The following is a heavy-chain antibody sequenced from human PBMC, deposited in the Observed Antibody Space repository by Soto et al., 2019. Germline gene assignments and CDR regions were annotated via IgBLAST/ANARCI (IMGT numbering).Heavy chain of an antibody. CDR3: ARGGYSYGLSFDY. D-gene: IGHD5-18*01. J-gene: IGHJ4*02. CDR1: GGSFSGYY. Sequence: SETLSLTCAVYGGSFSGYYGSWIRQPPGKGLEWIGEINHSGSTNYNPSLKSRVTISVDTSKNQFSLKLSSVTAADTAVYYCARGGYSYGLSFDYWGQGTLVTVSS. CDR2: INHSGST. V-gene: IGHV4-34*01.